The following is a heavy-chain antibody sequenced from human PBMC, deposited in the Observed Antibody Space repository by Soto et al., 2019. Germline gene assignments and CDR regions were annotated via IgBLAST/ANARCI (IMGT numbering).Heavy chain of an antibody. Sequence: EVQLLESGGDLVQPGGSLRLSCAASGFTFSSYTMNWVRQAPGKGLEWVSGISDSGDSTYYADSVKGRFTISRDSSKNTLFLQMNSLTTEDTAIYYCARRRVNYPFDYWGQGTLFTVSS. J-gene: IGHJ4*02. D-gene: IGHD3-10*01. CDR3: ARRRVNYPFDY. CDR1: GFTFSSYT. V-gene: IGHV3-23*01. CDR2: ISDSGDST.